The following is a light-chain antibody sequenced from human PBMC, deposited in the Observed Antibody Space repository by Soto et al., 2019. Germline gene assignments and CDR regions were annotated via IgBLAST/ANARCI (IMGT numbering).Light chain of an antibody. CDR2: RAS. CDR3: QHYSLYWA. J-gene: IGKJ1*01. Sequence: DIQMTQPPSTLSASVGDRVTITCRASENINIWLAWYQQKPGKAPKPLIYRASVLESGVPPRFSGSGSGTEFSLTISSLQPDDFATYYCQHYSLYWAFGQGTKVEIK. V-gene: IGKV1-5*03. CDR1: ENINIW.